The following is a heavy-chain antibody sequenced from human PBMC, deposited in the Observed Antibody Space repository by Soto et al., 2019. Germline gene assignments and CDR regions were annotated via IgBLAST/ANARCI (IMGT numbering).Heavy chain of an antibody. V-gene: IGHV3-33*06. CDR3: ANAYGDYVAPEDDYYYYGMDV. J-gene: IGHJ6*02. CDR2: IWYDGSNK. CDR1: GFTFSSYG. D-gene: IGHD4-17*01. Sequence: QVQLVESGGGVVQPGRSLRLSCAASGFTFSSYGMHWVRQAPGKGLEWVAVIWYDGSNKYYADSVKGRFTISRDNSKNTLYLQMNSLRAEDTAVYYCANAYGDYVAPEDDYYYYGMDVWGQGTTVTVSS.